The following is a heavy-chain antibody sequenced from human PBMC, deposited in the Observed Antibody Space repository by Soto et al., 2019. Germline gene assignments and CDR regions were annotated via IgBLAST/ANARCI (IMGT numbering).Heavy chain of an antibody. J-gene: IGHJ5*02. D-gene: IGHD1-7*01. CDR2: IYWDDDK. CDR1: GFSLSTSGVG. CDR3: AHRRGRSDWNYTRNWFDP. Sequence: SGPTLVNPTQTLTLTCTFSGFSLSTSGVGVGWIRQPPGKALEWLALIYWDDDKRYSPSLKSRLTITKDTSKNQVVLTMTNMDPVDTATYYCAHRRGRSDWNYTRNWFDPWGQGTLVTVSS. V-gene: IGHV2-5*02.